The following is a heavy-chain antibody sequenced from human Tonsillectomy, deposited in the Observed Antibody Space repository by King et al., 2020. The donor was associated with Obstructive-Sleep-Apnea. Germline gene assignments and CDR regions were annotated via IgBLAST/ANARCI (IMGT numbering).Heavy chain of an antibody. CDR1: GFTVSSYW. CDR3: ARDRVVRGYYYYYGMDV. D-gene: IGHD3-10*01. V-gene: IGHV3-74*01. CDR2: INSDGSST. Sequence: VQLVESGGALVQPGGSLRLSCAASGFTVSSYWMHWVRQAPGKGLVCVSHINSDGSSTSYADSVKGRFTISRDNAKNTLYLQMNSLRAEDTAVYFCARDRVVRGYYYYYGMDVWGQGTAVTVSS. J-gene: IGHJ6*02.